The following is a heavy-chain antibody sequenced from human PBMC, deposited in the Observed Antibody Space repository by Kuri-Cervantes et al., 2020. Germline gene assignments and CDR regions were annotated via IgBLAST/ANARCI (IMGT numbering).Heavy chain of an antibody. CDR3: ARGRLKLVVAAYRWFDP. Sequence: SETLSLTCTVSGGSISSRSYYWGWIRQPPGKGLEWIGSIYHSGSTYYNPSLKSRVTISVDTSKNQFSLKLSSVTAADTAVYYCARGRLKLVVAAYRWFDPWGQGTLVTVSS. CDR2: IYHSGST. CDR1: GGSISSRSYY. V-gene: IGHV4-39*01. J-gene: IGHJ5*02. D-gene: IGHD2-15*01.